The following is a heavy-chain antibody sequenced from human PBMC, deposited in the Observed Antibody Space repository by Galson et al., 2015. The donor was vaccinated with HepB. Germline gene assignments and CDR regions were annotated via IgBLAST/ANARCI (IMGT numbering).Heavy chain of an antibody. V-gene: IGHV1-69*13. Sequence: SVKVSCKASGGTFSSYAISWVRQAPGQGLEWMGGIIPIFGTANYAQKFQGRVTITADESTSTAYMELSSLKASDTAMYYCARGVDLGDRDAFDIWGQGTMVTVSS. D-gene: IGHD2-21*01. CDR2: IIPIFGTA. J-gene: IGHJ3*02. CDR3: ARGVDLGDRDAFDI. CDR1: GGTFSSYA.